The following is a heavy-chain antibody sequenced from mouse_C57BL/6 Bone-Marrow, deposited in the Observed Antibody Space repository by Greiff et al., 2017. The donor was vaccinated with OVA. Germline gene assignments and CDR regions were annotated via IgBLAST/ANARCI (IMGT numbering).Heavy chain of an antibody. D-gene: IGHD4-1*01. CDR2: SRNTANDYTT. V-gene: IGHV7-1*01. J-gene: IGHJ1*03. Sequence: EVKVVESGGGLVQSGRSLRLSCATSGFTFSDFYMEWVRQAPGKGLEWIAASRNTANDYTTESSAPVKGRFIVSRDTSQSILYLQMTALRAEDTAIYYCARDNWDWYFDVGGTGTTVTVSS. CDR1: GFTFSDFY. CDR3: ARDNWDWYFDV.